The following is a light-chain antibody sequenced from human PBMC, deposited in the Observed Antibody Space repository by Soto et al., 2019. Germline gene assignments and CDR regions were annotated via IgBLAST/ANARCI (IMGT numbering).Light chain of an antibody. J-gene: IGLJ3*02. CDR3: SSYTSDSTLV. CDR2: EVR. CDR1: STDIGDYNY. V-gene: IGLV2-14*01. Sequence: QSALTQPASVSGSPGQWIAISCTGTSTDIGDYNYVSWYQQHPGKAPKLMIYEVRQRPSGVSDRFSGAKSGNTASLTISGLQAEDEADYYCSSYTSDSTLVFGGGTKVTVL.